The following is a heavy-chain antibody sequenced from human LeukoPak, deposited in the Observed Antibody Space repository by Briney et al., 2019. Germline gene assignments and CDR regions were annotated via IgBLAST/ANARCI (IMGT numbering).Heavy chain of an antibody. CDR1: GFTFSSYA. D-gene: IGHD3-22*01. Sequence: GGSLRLSCAASGFTFSSYAMSWVRQAPGKGLEWVSAISGSGGSTNYADSVKGRFTISRDNSKNTLYLQMNSLRAEDTAVYYCAKDHYYDSSGYTFFDYWGQGILVTVSS. V-gene: IGHV3-23*01. J-gene: IGHJ4*02. CDR3: AKDHYYDSSGYTFFDY. CDR2: ISGSGGST.